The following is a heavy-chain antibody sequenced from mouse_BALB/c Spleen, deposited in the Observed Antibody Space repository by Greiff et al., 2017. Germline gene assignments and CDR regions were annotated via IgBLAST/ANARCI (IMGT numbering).Heavy chain of an antibody. V-gene: IGHV14-3*02. D-gene: IGHD1-1*01. CDR2: IDPANGNT. Sequence: VQLKQSGAELVKPGASVKLSCTASGFNIKDTYMHWVKQRPEQGLEWIGRIDPANGNTKYDPKFQGKATITADTSSNTAYLQLSSLTSEDTAVYYCAHYYGSSPFDYWGQGTTLTVSS. CDR1: GFNIKDTY. J-gene: IGHJ2*01. CDR3: AHYYGSSPFDY.